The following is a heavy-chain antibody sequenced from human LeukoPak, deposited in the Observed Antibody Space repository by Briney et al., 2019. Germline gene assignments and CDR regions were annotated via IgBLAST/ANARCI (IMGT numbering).Heavy chain of an antibody. V-gene: IGHV4-59*01. CDR1: GGSICSYY. D-gene: IGHD6-13*01. CDR2: MYYSGIT. Sequence: SETLSLTCTVSGGSICSYYWCGIRQSPGKGLEWIGYMYYSGITKYNPYLKSRVTISGDTSKNQFSLKLSSVTAADTAVYYCARDKGLAAAGHWYFDLWGRGTLVTVSS. CDR3: ARDKGLAAAGHWYFDL. J-gene: IGHJ2*01.